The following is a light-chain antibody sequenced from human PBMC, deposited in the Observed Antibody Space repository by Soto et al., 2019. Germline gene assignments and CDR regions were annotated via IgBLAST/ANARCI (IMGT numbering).Light chain of an antibody. CDR2: DVS. V-gene: IGLV2-11*01. J-gene: IGLJ2*01. CDR3: CSYAGSYTLI. Sequence: QSALTQPRSVSGSPGQSVTISCTGTSSDVGSYNFVSWCQQHPGKAPKLMIYDVSKRPSGVPDRFSGSKSGNTASLTISGLQAQDEADYYCCSYAGSYTLIFGGGTKLTVL. CDR1: SSDVGSYNF.